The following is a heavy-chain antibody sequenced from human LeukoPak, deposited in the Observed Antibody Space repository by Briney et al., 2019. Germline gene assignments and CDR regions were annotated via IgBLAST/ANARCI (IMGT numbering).Heavy chain of an antibody. CDR2: ISSSSSYI. J-gene: IGHJ5*02. CDR3: ARSIGYCSGGSCYSGGPYNWFDP. V-gene: IGHV3-21*01. CDR1: GFTFSSYS. Sequence: GGSLRLSCAASGFTFSSYSMNWVRQAPGKGLEWVSSISSSSSYIYYADSVKGRFTISRDNAKNSLYLQMNSLRAEDTAVYYCARSIGYCSGGSCYSGGPYNWFDPWGQGTLVTVSS. D-gene: IGHD2-15*01.